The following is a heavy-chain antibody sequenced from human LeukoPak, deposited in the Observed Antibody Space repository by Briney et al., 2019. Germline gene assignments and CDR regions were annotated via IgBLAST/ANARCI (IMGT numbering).Heavy chain of an antibody. D-gene: IGHD6-13*01. CDR3: ARGPFSSSWSEFDY. CDR1: GFPFSDYS. Sequence: GGPLRLSCAPSGFPFSDYSLNWARQAPGKGLEWVSCISGDSRYIYYADSVKGRSTISRDNAQNSLYLHMNSLRAEDTAVYYCARGPFSSSWSEFDYWGQGTLVTVSS. V-gene: IGHV3-21*06. J-gene: IGHJ4*02. CDR2: ISGDSRYI.